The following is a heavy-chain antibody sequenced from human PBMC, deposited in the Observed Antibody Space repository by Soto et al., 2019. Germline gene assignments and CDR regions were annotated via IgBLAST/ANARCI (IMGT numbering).Heavy chain of an antibody. CDR1: GFTFSSYA. V-gene: IGHV3-23*01. D-gene: IGHD2-2*01. CDR2: ISGSGGST. CDR3: ANDLGYCSSTSCYGYFQH. J-gene: IGHJ1*01. Sequence: GGSLGLSCAASGFTFSSYAMSWVRQAPGKGLEWVSAISGSGGSTYYADSVKGRFTISRDNSKNTLYLQMNSLRAEDTAVYYCANDLGYCSSTSCYGYFQHWGQGTLVTVSS.